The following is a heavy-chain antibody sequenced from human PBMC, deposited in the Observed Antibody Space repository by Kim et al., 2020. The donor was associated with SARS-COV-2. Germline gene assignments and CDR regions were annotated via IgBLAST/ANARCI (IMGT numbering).Heavy chain of an antibody. Sequence: NTKYSQKCQGRVTITRDTSASTAYMELSSLRSEDTAVYYCARGTGYSTFDYWGQGTLVTVSS. D-gene: IGHD3-9*01. CDR2: NT. CDR3: ARGTGYSTFDY. V-gene: IGHV1-3*01. J-gene: IGHJ4*02.